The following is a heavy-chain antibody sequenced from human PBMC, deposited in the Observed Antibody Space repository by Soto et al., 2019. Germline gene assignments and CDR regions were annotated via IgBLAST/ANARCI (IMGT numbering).Heavy chain of an antibody. Sequence: SETLSLTCTVSGGSISSGGYYWSWIRQHPGKGLEWIGYIYYSGSTYYNPSLKSRVTISVDTSKNQFSLKLSSVTAADTAVYYCARELWFGDPMTLYYYYGMDVWGQGTTVTVSS. CDR2: IYYSGST. CDR1: GGSISSGGYY. CDR3: ARELWFGDPMTLYYYYGMDV. D-gene: IGHD3-10*01. J-gene: IGHJ6*02. V-gene: IGHV4-31*03.